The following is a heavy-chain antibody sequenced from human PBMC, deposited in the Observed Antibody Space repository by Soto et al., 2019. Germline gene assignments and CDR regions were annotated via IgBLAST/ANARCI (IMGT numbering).Heavy chain of an antibody. CDR1: GFTFSSYA. V-gene: IGHV3-23*01. Sequence: GESLKISCAASGFTFSSYAMSWVRQAPGKGLEWVSAISGSGGSTYYADSVKGRFTISRDNSKNTLYLQMNSLRAEDTAVYYCAKVSRITMIVVVITTEYYFDYWGQGTLVTVPQ. J-gene: IGHJ4*02. CDR3: AKVSRITMIVVVITTEYYFDY. D-gene: IGHD3-22*01. CDR2: ISGSGGST.